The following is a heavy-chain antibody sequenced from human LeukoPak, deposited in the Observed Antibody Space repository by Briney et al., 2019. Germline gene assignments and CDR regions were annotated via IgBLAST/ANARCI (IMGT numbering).Heavy chain of an antibody. CDR3: ARDCGGDCYAGY. D-gene: IGHD2-21*02. CDR2: INHSGST. J-gene: IGHJ4*02. V-gene: IGHV4-34*01. Sequence: SETLSLTCAVYGGSFSGYYWSWIRQPPGKGLEWIGEINHSGSTNYNPSLESRVTISVDTSKNQFSLKLSSVTAADTAVYYCARDCGGDCYAGYWGQGTLVTVSS. CDR1: GGSFSGYY.